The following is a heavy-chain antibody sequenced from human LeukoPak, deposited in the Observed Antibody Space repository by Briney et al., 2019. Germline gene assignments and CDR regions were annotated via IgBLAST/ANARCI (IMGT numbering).Heavy chain of an antibody. CDR1: GFTFSSYW. V-gene: IGHV3-74*01. CDR3: ARAPSEIGGYYPEYFRH. D-gene: IGHD3-22*01. CDR2: IKSDGST. J-gene: IGHJ1*01. Sequence: GGSLRLSCAASGFTFSSYWMHWVRQAPGKRLVWASRIKSDGSTSYADSVKGRFTISRDNAKNTLSLQMNSLRAEDTGVYYCARAPSEIGGYYPEYFRHWGQGTLVTVSS.